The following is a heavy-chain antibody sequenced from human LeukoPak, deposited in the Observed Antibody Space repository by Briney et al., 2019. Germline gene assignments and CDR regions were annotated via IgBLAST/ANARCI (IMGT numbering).Heavy chain of an antibody. Sequence: SETLSLTCTVSGGSISSYYWSWIRQPAGKGLEWIGRIYNTGSTKYNPSLKSQVTMSVDTSKNQFSLKLSSVTAADTAVYYCARSVEGYCSGGSCYSYYYYMDVWGKGTTVTVSS. V-gene: IGHV4-4*07. CDR3: ARSVEGYCSGGSCYSYYYYMDV. CDR1: GGSISSYY. CDR2: IYNTGST. D-gene: IGHD2-15*01. J-gene: IGHJ6*03.